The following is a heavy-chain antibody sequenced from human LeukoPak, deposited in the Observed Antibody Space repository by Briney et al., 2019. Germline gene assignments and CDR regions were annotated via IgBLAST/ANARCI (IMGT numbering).Heavy chain of an antibody. CDR1: GGTFISYA. V-gene: IGHV1-69*13. Sequence: ASVKVSCKASGGTFISYAISWVRQAPGQGLEWMGGIIPIFGTANYAQKFQGRVTISGGESTSAADKERTSLRSEDTAVYYCAREGAGTTDGTLQIFGYWGQGTLVTVSS. J-gene: IGHJ4*02. D-gene: IGHD1-1*01. CDR3: AREGAGTTDGTLQIFGY. CDR2: IIPIFGTA.